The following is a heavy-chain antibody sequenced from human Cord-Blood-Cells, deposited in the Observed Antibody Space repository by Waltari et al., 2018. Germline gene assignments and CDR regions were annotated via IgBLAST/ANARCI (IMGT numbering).Heavy chain of an antibody. CDR3: ARVSCSGGSCYFDY. V-gene: IGHV1-2*02. CDR1: GYTFTGYY. J-gene: IGHJ4*02. Sequence: QVQLVQSGAEVKKPGASVKVSCKASGYTFTGYYMHWVRQAPGQGLEWMGWINPKRGGTNYEQRLQGRVTMTRDTSISTAYMELSRLRSDDTAVYYCARVSCSGGSCYFDYWGQGTLVTVSS. CDR2: INPKRGGT. D-gene: IGHD2-15*01.